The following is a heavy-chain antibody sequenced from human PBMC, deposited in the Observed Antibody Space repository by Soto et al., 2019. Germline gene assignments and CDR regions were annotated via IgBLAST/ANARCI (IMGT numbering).Heavy chain of an antibody. CDR2: FIPILGSA. CDR3: ARDYTSLRGLPMDV. V-gene: IGHV1-69*01. D-gene: IGHD3-10*01. J-gene: IGHJ6*02. Sequence: QVQLVQSGAEVKKPGSSVRVSCKASGGTFSKHAINWVRQAPGQGLEWIGGFIPILGSAKYAQKFQGRVTITADESASTAYVEVSSLRFEDMAVHYCARDYTSLRGLPMDVWGPGTTVTVSS. CDR1: GGTFSKHA.